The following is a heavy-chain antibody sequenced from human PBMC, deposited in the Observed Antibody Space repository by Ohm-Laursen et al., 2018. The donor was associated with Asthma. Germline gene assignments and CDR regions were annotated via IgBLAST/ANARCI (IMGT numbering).Heavy chain of an antibody. CDR3: ARGITFSDY. D-gene: IGHD3-16*01. CDR2: INTNTGNP. V-gene: IGHV7-4-1*02. Sequence: SSVKVSCKVSGYTFTRFAMNWVRQAPGQGLEWMGWINTNTGNPTYAQGFTGRFVFSLDTSVSTAYLQISSLKAEDTAVYYCARGITFSDYWGQGTLVTVSS. CDR1: GYTFTRFA. J-gene: IGHJ4*02.